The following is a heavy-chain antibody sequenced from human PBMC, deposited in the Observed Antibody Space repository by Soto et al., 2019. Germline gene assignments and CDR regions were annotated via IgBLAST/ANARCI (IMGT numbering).Heavy chain of an antibody. V-gene: IGHV4-34*01. CDR2: INHSGST. Sequence: QVQLQQWGAGLLKPSETLSLTCGVYGGSFSGYYWTWIRQPPGKGLEWIGEINHSGSTNYNPSLKSRVTISVDTSKNQFSLKLSSVTAADTAVYYCARGGNGYNYGSALNWGQGTLVTVSS. J-gene: IGHJ4*02. CDR3: ARGGNGYNYGSALN. D-gene: IGHD5-12*01. CDR1: GGSFSGYY.